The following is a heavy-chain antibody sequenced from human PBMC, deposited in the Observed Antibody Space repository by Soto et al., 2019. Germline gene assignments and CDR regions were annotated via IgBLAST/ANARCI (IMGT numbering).Heavy chain of an antibody. Sequence: GGCLRLSCEASGFPFISYGMHWVRKAPGKGLEWVAVISYDGSNKYYADSVKGRFTISRDNSKNTLYLQMNSLRAEDTAVYYCAKGRNYYYYYGMDVWGQGTTVTVSS. CDR1: GFPFISYG. CDR3: AKGRNYYYYYGMDV. J-gene: IGHJ6*02. V-gene: IGHV3-30*18. CDR2: ISYDGSNK.